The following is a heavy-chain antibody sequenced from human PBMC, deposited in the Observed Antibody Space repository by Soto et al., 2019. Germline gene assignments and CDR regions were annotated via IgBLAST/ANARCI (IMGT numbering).Heavy chain of an antibody. J-gene: IGHJ6*02. D-gene: IGHD4-17*01. V-gene: IGHV4-59*08. CDR2: VYYTGDT. CDR1: SGPDRSHN. Sequence: QVQLQQSGPRLVKPSETLSLTCTVSSGPDRSHNWGWIRQPPGRGLEWIGYVYYTGDTAYNPSLRSRVAISADTSTNDICLTLSSVTAAETAVYYCVRQGIDYLHGLVDVWGQGTTVSVSS. CDR3: VRQGIDYLHGLVDV.